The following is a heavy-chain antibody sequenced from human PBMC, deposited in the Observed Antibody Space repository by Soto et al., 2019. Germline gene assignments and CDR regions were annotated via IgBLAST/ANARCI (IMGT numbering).Heavy chain of an antibody. J-gene: IGHJ4*02. Sequence: QVQLVESGGGVVQPGRSLRLSCAASGFTFSSYAMHWVRQAPGKGLEGVAVISYDGSNKYYADSVKGRFTISRDNSKNTLYLQMHSLRADDTAVYYCARDPASGGEPTHFDYWGQGTLVTVS. D-gene: IGHD2-21*01. CDR1: GFTFSSYA. CDR2: ISYDGSNK. V-gene: IGHV3-30-3*01. CDR3: ARDPASGGEPTHFDY.